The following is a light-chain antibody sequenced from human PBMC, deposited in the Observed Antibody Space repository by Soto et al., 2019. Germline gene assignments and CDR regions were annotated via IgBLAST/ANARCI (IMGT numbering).Light chain of an antibody. J-gene: IGKJ5*01. V-gene: IGKV1-5*01. Sequence: DIQMTQSTSTLSTSVGEAVTITCRASQSISSWLAWYQQKPGKAPKLLIYDASSLESGVPSRFSGSGSGTDFTLTISSLEPEDFAVYYCQQRSNWPITVGQGTRLEIK. CDR1: QSISSW. CDR2: DAS. CDR3: QQRSNWPIT.